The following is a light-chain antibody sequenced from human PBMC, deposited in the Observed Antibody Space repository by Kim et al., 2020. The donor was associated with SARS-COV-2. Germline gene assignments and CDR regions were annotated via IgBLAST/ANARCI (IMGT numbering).Light chain of an antibody. J-gene: IGKJ2*01. CDR3: QQYDGY. CDR1: ENILNW. V-gene: IGKV1-5*01. Sequence: SALPAYVGDRVTVTCRASENILNWLDWYQQKPGKAPIVLIYGASTLEGGVPSRFGGSGFGTEFTLTISSLQPDDFATYYCQQYDGYFGQGTKLEI. CDR2: GAS.